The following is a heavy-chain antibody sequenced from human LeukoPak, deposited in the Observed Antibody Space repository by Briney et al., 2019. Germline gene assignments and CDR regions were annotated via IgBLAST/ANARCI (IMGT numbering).Heavy chain of an antibody. CDR1: GGSFSGYY. CDR3: ARGGVVAGTWYY. D-gene: IGHD6-19*01. J-gene: IGHJ4*02. V-gene: IGHV4-34*01. Sequence: PSETLSLTCAVYGGSFSGYYWSWIRQPPGKGLEWIGEINHSGSTNYNPSLKSRVTISVDTSKNQFSLKLSSVTAADTAVYYCARGGVVAGTWYYWGQGTLVTVSS. CDR2: INHSGST.